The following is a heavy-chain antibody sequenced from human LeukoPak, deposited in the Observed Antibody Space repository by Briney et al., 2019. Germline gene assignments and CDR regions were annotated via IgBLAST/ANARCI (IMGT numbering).Heavy chain of an antibody. CDR1: GFTFSSYA. CDR3: AKDGCSSTSCPPADNWFDP. D-gene: IGHD2-2*01. V-gene: IGHV3-23*01. J-gene: IGHJ5*02. CDR2: ISGSGGST. Sequence: GGSLRLSCAASGFTFSSYAMSWVRQAPGKGLEWVSAISGSGGSTYYADSVKGRFTISRDNSKNTLYLQMNSLRAEDTAVYYCAKDGCSSTSCPPADNWFDPWGQGTLVTVSS.